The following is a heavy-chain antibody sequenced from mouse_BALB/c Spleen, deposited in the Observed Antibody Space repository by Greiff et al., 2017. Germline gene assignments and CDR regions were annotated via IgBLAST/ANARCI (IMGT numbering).Heavy chain of an antibody. J-gene: IGHJ4*01. V-gene: IGHV1-82*01. CDR3: ARYGNYLYYAMDY. D-gene: IGHD2-1*01. CDR2: IYPGDGDT. CDR1: GYAFSSSW. Sequence: VKLQESGPELVKPGASVKISCKASGYAFSSSWMNWVKQRPGQGLEWIGRIYPGDGDTNYNGKFKGKATLTADKSSSTAYMQLSSLTSVDSAVYFCARYGNYLYYAMDYWGQGTSVTVSS.